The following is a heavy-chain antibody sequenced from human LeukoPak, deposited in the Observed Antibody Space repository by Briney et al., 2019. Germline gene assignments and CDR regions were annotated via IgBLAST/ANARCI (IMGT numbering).Heavy chain of an antibody. Sequence: GSLRLSCAASGFTFSDYYMSWIRQAPGKGLEWVSCISSSGSTIYYADSVKGRFTISRDNAKNSLYLQMNSLRAEDTALYHCARWGGSGSYSPFDYWGQGTLVTVSS. J-gene: IGHJ4*02. CDR2: ISSSGSTI. V-gene: IGHV3-11*01. CDR3: ARWGGSGSYSPFDY. D-gene: IGHD3-10*01. CDR1: GFTFSDYY.